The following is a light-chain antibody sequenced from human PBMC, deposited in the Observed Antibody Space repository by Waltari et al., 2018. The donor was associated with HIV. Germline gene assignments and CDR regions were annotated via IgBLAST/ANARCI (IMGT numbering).Light chain of an antibody. CDR3: QSYDTSLSGSV. V-gene: IGLV1-40*01. J-gene: IGLJ3*02. CDR1: SSNIGARARFD. Sequence: QSVLTQPPSVSGAPGQRVTMSCTGSSSNIGARARFDVHWYQQPPGTAPKLLISGDNNGPSGVPNRVSGYKSCASASLAITGLQAEDEADYSCQSYDTSLSGSVFGGGTKLTVL. CDR2: GDN.